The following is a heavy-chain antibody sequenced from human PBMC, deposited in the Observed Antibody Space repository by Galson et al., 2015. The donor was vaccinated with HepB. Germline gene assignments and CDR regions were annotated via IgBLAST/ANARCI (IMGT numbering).Heavy chain of an antibody. CDR3: TRGFPYYNNELNDY. CDR2: ISRGGSYI. Sequence: SLRLSCAASGFTFTGYVMNWVRQPPGRGLEWISSISRGGSYIYYADSVKGRFTISRDNARNSLFLQLNSLRAEDTAVYYCTRGFPYYNNELNDYWGQGTLVTVSS. J-gene: IGHJ4*02. CDR1: GFTFTGYV. V-gene: IGHV3-21*01. D-gene: IGHD3-22*01.